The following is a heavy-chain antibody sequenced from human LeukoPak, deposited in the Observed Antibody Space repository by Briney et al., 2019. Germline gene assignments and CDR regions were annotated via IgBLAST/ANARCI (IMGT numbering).Heavy chain of an antibody. D-gene: IGHD3-22*01. CDR3: ARDGRGYYYGSSGPSFDY. V-gene: IGHV1-69*13. Sequence: SVKVSCKASGGTFSSYAISWVRQAPGQGLEWMGGIIPIFGTANYAQKFQGRVTITADESTSTAYMELSSLRSEDTAVYYCARDGRGYYYGSSGPSFDYWGQGTLVTVSS. CDR1: GGTFSSYA. J-gene: IGHJ4*02. CDR2: IIPIFGTA.